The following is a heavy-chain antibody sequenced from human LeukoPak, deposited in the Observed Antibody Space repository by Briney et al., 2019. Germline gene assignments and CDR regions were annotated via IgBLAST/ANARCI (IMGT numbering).Heavy chain of an antibody. D-gene: IGHD3-9*01. CDR3: ARDEYDILTGYPGDY. J-gene: IGHJ4*02. V-gene: IGHV3-66*01. Sequence: GGSLRLSCAASGFTVSSNYMSWVRQAPGKGLEWVSVIYSGGSTYYADSVKGRFTISRDNSKNTLYLQMNSLRAKDTAVYYCARDEYDILTGYPGDYWGQGTLVTVSS. CDR2: IYSGGST. CDR1: GFTVSSNY.